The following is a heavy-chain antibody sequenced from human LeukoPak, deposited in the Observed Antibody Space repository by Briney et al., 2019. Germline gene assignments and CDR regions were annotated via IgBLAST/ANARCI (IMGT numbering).Heavy chain of an antibody. CDR2: IYYSGST. V-gene: IGHV4-61*05. Sequence: SETLSLTCTVSGGSISSSSYYWGWIRQPPGKGLEWIGYIYYSGSTNYNPSLKSRVTISVDTSKNQFSLKLSSVTAADTAVYYCARGGRSTRFDYWGQGTLVTVSS. J-gene: IGHJ4*02. CDR1: GGSISSSSYY. CDR3: ARGGRSTRFDY. D-gene: IGHD2-2*01.